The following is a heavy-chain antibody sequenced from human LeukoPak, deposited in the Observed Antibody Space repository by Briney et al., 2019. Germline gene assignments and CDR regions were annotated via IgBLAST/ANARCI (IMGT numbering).Heavy chain of an antibody. CDR3: ARGVLLWFGELTSGSAFDI. CDR1: GGTFSSYA. J-gene: IGHJ3*02. CDR2: IIPTFGTA. Sequence: SVKVSCKASGGTFSSYAISWVRQAPGQGLEWMGGIIPTFGTANYAQKFQGRVTITADESTSTAYMELSSLRSEDTAVYYCARGVLLWFGELTSGSAFDIWGQGTMVTVSS. V-gene: IGHV1-69*13. D-gene: IGHD3-10*01.